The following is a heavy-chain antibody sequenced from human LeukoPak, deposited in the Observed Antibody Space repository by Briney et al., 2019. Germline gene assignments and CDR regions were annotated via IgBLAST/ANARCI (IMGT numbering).Heavy chain of an antibody. CDR3: ARGYGDYVGGNYFDY. V-gene: IGHV1-18*01. D-gene: IGHD4-17*01. CDR2: ISAYNGNT. Sequence: ASVKVSFKASGYTFTSYGISWVRQAPGQGLEWMGWISAYNGNTNYAQKLQGRVTMTTDTSTSTAYMELRSLRSDDTAVYYCARGYGDYVGGNYFDYWGQGTLVTVSS. J-gene: IGHJ4*02. CDR1: GYTFTSYG.